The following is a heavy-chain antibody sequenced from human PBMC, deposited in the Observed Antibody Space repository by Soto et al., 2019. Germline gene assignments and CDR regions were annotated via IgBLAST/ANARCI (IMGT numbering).Heavy chain of an antibody. CDR3: ARSRTGSSYFEY. D-gene: IGHD1-1*01. CDR1: GGSISASNG. J-gene: IGHJ4*02. CDR2: IYHSGST. V-gene: IGHV4-4*02. Sequence: SETLSLTCAVSGGSISASNGWNWVRQPPGEGLEWIGEIYHSGSTNFNPSLKSRVTMSVDRSKNQFSLNLRSVTAADTAVYYCARSRTGSSYFEYWGQGTLVTVS.